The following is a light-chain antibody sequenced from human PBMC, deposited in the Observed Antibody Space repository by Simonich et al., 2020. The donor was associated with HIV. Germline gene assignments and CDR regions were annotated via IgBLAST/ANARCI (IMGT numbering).Light chain of an antibody. CDR1: QSISDW. CDR2: EAS. V-gene: IGKV1-5*03. Sequence: DIQLTQSPSTLSASVGDRVTITCRASQSISDWLAWYQQKPGKAPNLLVYEASSLQSGVPSRFSGSGSGTEFTLTISSLQPDDFATYYCQQYNTYPRTFGQGTKVEIK. J-gene: IGKJ1*01. CDR3: QQYNTYPRT.